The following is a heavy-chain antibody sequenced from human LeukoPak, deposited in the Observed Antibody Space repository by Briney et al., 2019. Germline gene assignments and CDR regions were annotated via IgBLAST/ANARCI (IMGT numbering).Heavy chain of an antibody. CDR2: IYYDGSNI. J-gene: IGHJ4*02. Sequence: GESLKISCAASEFTFTSYGMHCVRQAPGKGLEWVAFIYYDGSNIYYADYVKGRFTISRDISKNTLYLQMDSLRAEDTAIYYCARDWRSNSLDYWGQRTLVTVSS. CDR3: ARDWRSNSLDY. CDR1: EFTFTSYG. V-gene: IGHV3-33*01.